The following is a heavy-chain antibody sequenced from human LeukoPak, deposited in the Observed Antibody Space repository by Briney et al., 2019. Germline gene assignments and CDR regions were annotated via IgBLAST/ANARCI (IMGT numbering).Heavy chain of an antibody. V-gene: IGHV3-23*01. CDR2: ITSGFTP. CDR3: AKDYSDSRVADVFFEY. J-gene: IGHJ4*02. D-gene: IGHD2-15*01. CDR1: GLTFSDYA. Sequence: GGSLRLSCAASGLTFSDYAMSCFRQAPGKGLEWVSGITSGFTPHYADSVKGRFTIFRDNSKNTFHLQLNSLRAEDTAVYYCAKDYSDSRVADVFFEYWGQGTLVTVSS.